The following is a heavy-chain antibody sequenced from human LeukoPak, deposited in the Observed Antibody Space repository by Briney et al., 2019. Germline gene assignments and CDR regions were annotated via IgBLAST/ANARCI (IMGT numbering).Heavy chain of an antibody. CDR2: VSYSGNT. Sequence: KPSETLSLTCTVSGGSISRSSYYWGWIRQTPGMGLEWIGSVSYSGNTDYNPSLKSRVTISVDTSKNQFSLKLSSVTAADTAVYYCARVDYYYCSMDVWGKGTTVTVSS. CDR1: GGSISRSSYY. CDR3: ARVDYYYCSMDV. V-gene: IGHV4-39*07. J-gene: IGHJ6*03.